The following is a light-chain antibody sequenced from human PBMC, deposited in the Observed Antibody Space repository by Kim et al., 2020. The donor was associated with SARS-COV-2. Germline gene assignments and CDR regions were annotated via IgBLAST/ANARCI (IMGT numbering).Light chain of an antibody. CDR1: GSLSYY. CDR3: SSRDGSSNHVV. Sequence: LGQTVSMTCRGGGSLSYYAGWYQQKKGQDPVLVVYGKNNRPPGIPEQLSGASRGKTASLITTRAEAEEEADYYCSSRDGSSNHVVFGGGTKLTVL. V-gene: IGLV3-19*01. J-gene: IGLJ2*01. CDR2: GKN.